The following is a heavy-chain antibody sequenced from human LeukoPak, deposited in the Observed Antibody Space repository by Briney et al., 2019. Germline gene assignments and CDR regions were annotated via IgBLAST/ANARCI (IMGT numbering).Heavy chain of an antibody. CDR1: SGSISTSNYY. CDR2: IFYSGST. J-gene: IGHJ5*02. V-gene: IGHV4-39*07. Sequence: SETLSLTCTVSSGSISTSNYYWGWVRQPPGKALEWIGNIFYSGSTYYSPSLKSRVTISLDTSRNQFSLKLNSVTAADTAVYYCARRYRGGLKSPFDPWGQGTLVTVSS. CDR3: ARRYRGGLKSPFDP. D-gene: IGHD2-8*01.